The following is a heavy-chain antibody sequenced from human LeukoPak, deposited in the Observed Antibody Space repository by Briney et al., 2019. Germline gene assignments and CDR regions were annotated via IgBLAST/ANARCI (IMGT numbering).Heavy chain of an antibody. CDR1: GYILPRYG. V-gene: IGHV1-18*01. J-gene: IGHJ4*02. CDR3: ARQVDTSMALPDY. D-gene: IGHD5-18*01. Sequence: GASVKVSCQPSGYILPRYGVSWVRQAPGQRLEWMGWIGNYYYNTNYAQKFRGRVTLTKDTSTSTVYRELRSLIFNDTSIYYCARQVDTSMALPDYSGQGTLVTVSS. CDR2: IGNYYYNT.